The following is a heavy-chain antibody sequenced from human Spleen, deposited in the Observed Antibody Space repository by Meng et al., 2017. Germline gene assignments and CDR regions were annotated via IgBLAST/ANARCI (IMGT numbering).Heavy chain of an antibody. CDR3: ARLFTGNWFDP. CDR1: GYTFTDYA. Sequence: QVQLVQSGAEVKKPGASVKVSCKASGYTFTDYAMHWVRQAPGQSLEWMGWITPGNGNTKYSQKFQGRLTLTTDTSASTAYMELRSLTSDDTAVYYCARLFTGNWFDPWGQGTLVTVSS. D-gene: IGHD1-14*01. J-gene: IGHJ5*02. V-gene: IGHV1-3*01. CDR2: ITPGNGNT.